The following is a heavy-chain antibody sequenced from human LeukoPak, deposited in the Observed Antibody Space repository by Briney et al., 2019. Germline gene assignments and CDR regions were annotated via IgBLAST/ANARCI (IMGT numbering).Heavy chain of an antibody. J-gene: IGHJ4*02. CDR1: GYSFTGYY. V-gene: IGHV1-2*02. D-gene: IGHD2-15*01. Sequence: ASVTVSCKASGYSFTGYYMHWVRQAPGQGLEWMGWINPNSGGTNYAQKFQGRVTITRDTSISTAYMEVRSLRSDDTAVYYCARDQFLLGYCSGGMGCRRAYYFDYWGQGTLVTVSS. CDR2: INPNSGGT. CDR3: ARDQFLLGYCSGGMGCRRAYYFDY.